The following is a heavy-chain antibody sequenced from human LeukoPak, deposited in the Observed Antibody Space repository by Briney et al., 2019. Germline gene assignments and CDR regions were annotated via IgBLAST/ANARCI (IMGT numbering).Heavy chain of an antibody. CDR2: INHSGST. J-gene: IGHJ4*02. D-gene: IGHD1-26*01. V-gene: IGHV4-34*01. CDR1: GGSISNYY. Sequence: SETLSLTCTVSGGSISNYYWSWIRQPPGKGLEWIGEINHSGSTNYNPSLKSRVTISVDTSKNQFSLKLSSVTAADTAVYYCARRRLGGSYYFSSFDYWGQGTLVTVSS. CDR3: ARRRLGGSYYFSSFDY.